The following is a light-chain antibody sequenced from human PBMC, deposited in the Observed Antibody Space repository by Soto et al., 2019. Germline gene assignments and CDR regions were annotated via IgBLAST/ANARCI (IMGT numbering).Light chain of an antibody. Sequence: EIVLTQSPGTLSLSPGERATLSCRASQSINNYYLAWYQQTPGQAPRLLIYGTSNRATGIADRFSGSGSGTYFTLDIARVEPEDFAVYYCHQFGSSPGTFGQGTKLEIK. CDR2: GTS. V-gene: IGKV3-20*01. J-gene: IGKJ2*01. CDR1: QSINNYY. CDR3: HQFGSSPGT.